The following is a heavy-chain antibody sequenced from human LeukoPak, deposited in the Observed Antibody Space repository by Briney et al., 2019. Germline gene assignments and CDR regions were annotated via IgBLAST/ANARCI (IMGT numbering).Heavy chain of an antibody. V-gene: IGHV3-15*01. CDR1: GFTFNNAW. J-gene: IGHJ4*02. D-gene: IGHD6-19*01. CDR3: ARAPITVAVHFDY. Sequence: GGSLRLSCAASGFTFNNAWMSWVRQAPGKGLEWVGRIKGKTEGGTTDYAAPVKDRFTISRDDSKNTLYLQMNSLKPEDTAVYYCARAPITVAVHFDYWGQGTLVTVSS. CDR2: IKGKTEGGTT.